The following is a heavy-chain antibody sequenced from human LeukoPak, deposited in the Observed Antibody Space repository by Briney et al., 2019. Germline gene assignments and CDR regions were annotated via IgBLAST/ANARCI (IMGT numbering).Heavy chain of an antibody. CDR1: GFIFNDYY. V-gene: IGHV3-11*01. CDR3: ARRIDI. Sequence: GGSLRLSCAVSGFIFNDYYMTWLRQAPGKGLEWLSYISSSGRTIYYADSVKGRFTISRDNANNSLYLQMNSRKVDDTAVYYCARRIDIWGQGTRVTVSS. J-gene: IGHJ3*02. CDR2: ISSSGRTI.